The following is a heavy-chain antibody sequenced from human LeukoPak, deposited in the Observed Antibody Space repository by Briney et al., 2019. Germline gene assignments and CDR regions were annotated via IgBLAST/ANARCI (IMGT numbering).Heavy chain of an antibody. D-gene: IGHD4-23*01. CDR3: ARERGDYGGNSYYGMDV. CDR1: GFTFSSYG. J-gene: IGHJ6*02. Sequence: GRSLRLSCAASGFTFSSYGMHWVRQAPGKGLEWVAVIWYDGSNKYYADSVKGRFTISRDNSRNTLFLQMNSLRVEDTAVYYCARERGDYGGNSYYGMDVWGQGTTVTVSS. CDR2: IWYDGSNK. V-gene: IGHV3-33*01.